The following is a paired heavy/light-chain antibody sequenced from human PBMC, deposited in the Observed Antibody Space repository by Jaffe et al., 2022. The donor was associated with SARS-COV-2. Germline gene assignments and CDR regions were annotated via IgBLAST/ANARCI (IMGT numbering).Light chain of an antibody. V-gene: IGKV3-15*01. CDR3: QQYNQWPPWA. CDR2: GAS. Sequence: EIVMTQSPATLSVSPGERATLSCRASQSISSKLAWYQQKPGQAPRLLIYGASTRATGIPARFSGSGSGTEFTLTISSLQSEDFAVYYCQQYNQWPPWAFGQGTKVEIK. J-gene: IGKJ1*01. CDR1: QSISSK.
Heavy chain of an antibody. V-gene: IGHV3-15*01. CDR2: IKSNTYGGTT. CDR1: GFTFSNAW. D-gene: IGHD1-26*01. J-gene: IGHJ4*02. CDR3: TSHLAGSGNYWVFDY. Sequence: EVQLVESGGGLVKPGGSLRLSCAASGFTFSNAWMSWVRQAPGKGLEWVGLIKSNTYGGTTDYAAPVKGRFTISRDDSKSTLYLQMNSLKTEDTAVYYCTSHLAGSGNYWVFDYWGQGTLVTVSS.